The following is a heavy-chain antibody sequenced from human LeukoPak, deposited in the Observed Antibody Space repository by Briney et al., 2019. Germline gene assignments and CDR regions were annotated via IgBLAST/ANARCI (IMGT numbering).Heavy chain of an antibody. V-gene: IGHV4-61*02. CDR3: ARQDSSGWLFDY. D-gene: IGHD6-19*01. J-gene: IGHJ4*02. CDR1: GDSISSDDYY. CDR2: FSASGNS. Sequence: SETLSLTCTVSGDSISSDDYYWSWIRQPAGKGLEWIGRFSASGNSNYNPSLKSRLTISVDTSKNQFSLKLTSVTAADTAVYYCARQDSSGWLFDYWGQGTLVTVSS.